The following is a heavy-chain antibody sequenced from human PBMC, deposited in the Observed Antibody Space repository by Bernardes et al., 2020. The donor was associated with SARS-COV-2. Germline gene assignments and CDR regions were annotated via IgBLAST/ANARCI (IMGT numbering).Heavy chain of an antibody. CDR1: GGSINYYY. V-gene: IGHV4-59*08. CDR3: ARHGKYCTNGVCQTYYYYAMDV. CDR2: IYHSGST. J-gene: IGHJ6*02. D-gene: IGHD2-8*01. Sequence: SETLSLTCTVSGGSINYYYWSWIRQPPGKGLEWIGYIYHSGSTNSNPSLKSRVTLSIDKSKNQFSLRLSSVTAADTAVYYCARHGKYCTNGVCQTYYYYAMDVWGQGTTVTVSS.